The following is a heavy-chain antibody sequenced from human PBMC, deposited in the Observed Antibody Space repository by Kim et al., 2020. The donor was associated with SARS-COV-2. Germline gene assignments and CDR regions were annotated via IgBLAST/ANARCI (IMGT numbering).Heavy chain of an antibody. J-gene: IGHJ5*02. D-gene: IGHD6-13*01. Sequence: GSTSYAQKCQGRVTMTRDTSTSTVYMELSSLRSEDTAVYYCARAGAAADRWGQGTLVTVSS. CDR2: GST. CDR3: ARAGAAADR. V-gene: IGHV1-46*01.